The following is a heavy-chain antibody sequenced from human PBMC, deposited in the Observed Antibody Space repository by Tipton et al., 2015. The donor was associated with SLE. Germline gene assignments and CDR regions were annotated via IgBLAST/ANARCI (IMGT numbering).Heavy chain of an antibody. J-gene: IGHJ3*02. CDR1: GGSISSGDYY. CDR3: AREPRPRGALKGAFDI. Sequence: TLSLTCTVSGGSISSGDYYWTWIRQHPGKGLEWIGYIYSSGSTYYNPSLNSRVSISVDTSKSHFSLKLSSVTAADTAVYYCAREPRPRGALKGAFDIWGQGTMVTVSS. V-gene: IGHV4-31*03. CDR2: IYSSGST.